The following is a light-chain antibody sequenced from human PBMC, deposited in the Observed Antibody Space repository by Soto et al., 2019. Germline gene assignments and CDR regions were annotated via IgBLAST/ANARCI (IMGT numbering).Light chain of an antibody. CDR1: QGINDY. CDR2: AAS. J-gene: IGKJ1*01. V-gene: IGKV1-39*01. Sequence: DIQMTQSPSSLSASVGDRVTITCRTSQGINDYLNWYQMKPGEAPKLLIYAASALQSGIPSRFSGSASGTEFTLTITSLQPEDFATYYCQQSYNSPRTFGQGTKVEVK. CDR3: QQSYNSPRT.